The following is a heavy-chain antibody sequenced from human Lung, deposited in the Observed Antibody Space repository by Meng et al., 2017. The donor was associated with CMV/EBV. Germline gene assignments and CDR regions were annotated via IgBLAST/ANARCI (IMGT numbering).Heavy chain of an antibody. Sequence: ITLKDSGPTRVKPTHTLTLPFTFSGFSLSTSGVGVGWIRQPPGKALECLAIIYGDDEKRYSPSLESRLTVTKDTSKNQVVLTMTNMVPVDTATYYCARAAARPSDWFDPWGQGTLVTVSS. V-gene: IGHV2-5*02. D-gene: IGHD6-6*01. CDR2: IYGDDEK. J-gene: IGHJ5*02. CDR3: ARAAARPSDWFDP. CDR1: GFSLSTSGVG.